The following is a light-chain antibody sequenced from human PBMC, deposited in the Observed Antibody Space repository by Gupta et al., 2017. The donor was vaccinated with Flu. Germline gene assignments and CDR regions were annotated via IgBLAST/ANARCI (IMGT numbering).Light chain of an antibody. V-gene: IGLV2-14*01. CDR1: SSDVGGYNY. Sequence: SITISCTGTSSDVGGYNYVSWYQQHPGKAPKLMIYEVSNRPSGVSNRFSGSKSGNTASLTISGLQAEDEADYYCSSYTSSSGGVFGGGTKLTVL. CDR2: EVS. CDR3: SSYTSSSGGV. J-gene: IGLJ3*02.